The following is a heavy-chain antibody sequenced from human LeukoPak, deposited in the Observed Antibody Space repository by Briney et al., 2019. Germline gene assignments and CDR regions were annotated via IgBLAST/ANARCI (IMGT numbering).Heavy chain of an antibody. Sequence: GGSLRLSCAASGFTFSNAWMSWVRQAPGKGLEWVGRIKSKTDGGTTDYAAPVKGRFTISRDDSKNTLYLQMNSLKTEDTAVYYCTTIVVVPAAIRGYNWFDPWAREPWSPSPQ. CDR2: IKSKTDGGTT. CDR3: TTIVVVPAAIRGYNWFDP. D-gene: IGHD2-2*01. V-gene: IGHV3-15*01. CDR1: GFTFSNAW. J-gene: IGHJ5*02.